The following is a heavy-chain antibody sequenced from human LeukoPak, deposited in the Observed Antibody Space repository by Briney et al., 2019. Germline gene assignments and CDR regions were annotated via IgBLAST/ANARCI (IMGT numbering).Heavy chain of an antibody. CDR3: ARALGIVATIDY. Sequence: ASVKVSCKASGYTFSSYYMHWVRQAPGQGLEWMGIINPSGGSTNYAQQFQGRVTMTRDTSTSTVYMELGSLRSDDTAVYYCARALGIVATIDYWGQGTLATVSS. CDR1: GYTFSSYY. V-gene: IGHV1-46*01. CDR2: INPSGGST. D-gene: IGHD5-12*01. J-gene: IGHJ4*02.